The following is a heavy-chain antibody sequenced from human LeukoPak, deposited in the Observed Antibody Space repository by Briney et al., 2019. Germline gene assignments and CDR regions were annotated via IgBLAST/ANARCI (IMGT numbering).Heavy chain of an antibody. V-gene: IGHV4-34*01. CDR1: GGSFSGYY. CDR3: ARVYDSSGYYVHY. J-gene: IGHJ4*02. CDR2: INHGGST. Sequence: PSETLSLTCAVYGGSFSGYYWSWIRQPPGKGLEWIGEINHGGSTNYNPSLKSRVTISVDTSKNQFSLKLSSVTAADTAVYYCARVYDSSGYYVHYWGQGTLVTVSS. D-gene: IGHD3-22*01.